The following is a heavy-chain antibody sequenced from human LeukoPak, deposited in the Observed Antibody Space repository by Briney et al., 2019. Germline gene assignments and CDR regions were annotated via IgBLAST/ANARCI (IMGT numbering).Heavy chain of an antibody. V-gene: IGHV1-18*01. CDR1: GYTFTSYG. J-gene: IGHJ4*02. D-gene: IGHD1-26*01. CDR3: ARGVVEWELLSYFDY. CDR2: ISAYNGNT. Sequence: ASVKVSCKASGYTFTSYGISWVRQAPGQGLEWMGWISAYNGNTNYAQKLQGRVTMTTDTSTRTDYMELRSLRSDDTAVYYCARGVVEWELLSYFDYWGQGTLVTVSS.